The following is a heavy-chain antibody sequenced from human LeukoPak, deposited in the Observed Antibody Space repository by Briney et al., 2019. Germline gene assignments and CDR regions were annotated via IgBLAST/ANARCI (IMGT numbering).Heavy chain of an antibody. CDR3: ARAGIAAADYYFDY. CDR1: GFTFSSYA. J-gene: IGHJ4*02. D-gene: IGHD6-13*01. V-gene: IGHV3-64*01. CDR2: ISSNGGST. Sequence: GGSLRLSCAASGFTFSSYAMHWVRQAPGKGLEYVSAISSNGGSTYYANSVKGRFTISRDNSKNTLYLQMGSLRAEDMAVYYCARAGIAAADYYFDYWGQGTLVTVSS.